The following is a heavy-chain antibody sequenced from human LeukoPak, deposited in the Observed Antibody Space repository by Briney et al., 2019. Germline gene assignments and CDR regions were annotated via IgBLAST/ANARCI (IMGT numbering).Heavy chain of an antibody. CDR2: ISHDGANE. V-gene: IGHV3-30-3*01. CDR1: GFSFHYYA. J-gene: IGHJ4*02. Sequence: PGGSLRLSCAASGFSFHYYAMHWVRQAPGKGLEWVAVISHDGANEYYADSVKGRLTISRDNSKNTLYMEMSSLRPEDTAVYYCARPIDNGSGSYYFPYWGQGTLVTVSS. D-gene: IGHD3-10*01. CDR3: ARPIDNGSGSYYFPY.